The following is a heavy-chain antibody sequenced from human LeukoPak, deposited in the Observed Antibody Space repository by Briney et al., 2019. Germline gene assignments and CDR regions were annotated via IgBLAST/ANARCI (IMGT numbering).Heavy chain of an antibody. CDR2: IYYSGST. J-gene: IGHJ4*02. D-gene: IGHD6-19*01. V-gene: IGHV4-59*01. Sequence: SETLSLTCTVSGGSISSYYWSWIRQPPGKGLEWIGYIYYSGSTNYNPSLKSRVTISVDTSKNQFSLKLSSVTAADTALYYCARDASSGRGYYFDYWGQGTLVTVSS. CDR1: GGSISSYY. CDR3: ARDASSGRGYYFDY.